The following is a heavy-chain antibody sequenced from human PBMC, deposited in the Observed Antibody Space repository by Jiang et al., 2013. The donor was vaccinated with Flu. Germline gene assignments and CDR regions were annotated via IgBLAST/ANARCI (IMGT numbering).Heavy chain of an antibody. Sequence: SSYAVSWVRQAPGQGLEWMGGINPIFGTTDHAQKFQGRVTIIADRSTSTAHMDLSSLRSDDTAVYYCARAYYYDSSAYYFDYWGQGSQVTVSS. CDR1: SSYA. V-gene: IGHV1-69*06. CDR3: ARAYYYDSSAYYFDY. CDR2: INPIFGTT. D-gene: IGHD3-22*01. J-gene: IGHJ4*02.